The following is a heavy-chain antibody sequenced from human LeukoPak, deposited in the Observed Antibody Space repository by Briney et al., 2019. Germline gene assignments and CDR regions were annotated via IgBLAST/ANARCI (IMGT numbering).Heavy chain of an antibody. J-gene: IGHJ4*02. Sequence: SETLSLTCTVSGDSINSLDLWSWVRQPPGKGLEWIGQMYLSGTTHSNPSVKSRVTISIDKSKNQFFLNLSSVTAADTAVYYCAGLVGRYSSGLYYYYFDYWGQGTLVTVSS. CDR1: GDSINSLDL. D-gene: IGHD3-22*01. CDR3: AGLVGRYSSGLYYYYFDY. CDR2: MYLSGTT. V-gene: IGHV4-4*02.